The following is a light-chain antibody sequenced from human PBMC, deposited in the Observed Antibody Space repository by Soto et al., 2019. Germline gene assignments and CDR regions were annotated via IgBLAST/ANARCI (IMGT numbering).Light chain of an antibody. CDR2: EVS. CDR1: SSDVGGYNY. Sequence: QSALTHPPSASWSPGQSVTISCTGTSSDVGGYNYVSWYQQHPGKAPKLMIYEVSKRPSGVPDRFSGSKSGNTASLTVSGLQAEDEADYYCSSYAGSNNWVFGGGTKVTVL. V-gene: IGLV2-8*01. CDR3: SSYAGSNNWV. J-gene: IGLJ3*02.